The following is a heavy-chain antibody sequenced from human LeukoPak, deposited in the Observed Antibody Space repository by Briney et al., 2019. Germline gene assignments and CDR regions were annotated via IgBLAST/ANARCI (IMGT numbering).Heavy chain of an antibody. Sequence: GAPVKVSCKASGYTFTSYYMHWVRQAPGQGLEWMGIINPSGGSTSHAQKFQGRVTMTRDTSTSTVYMELSSLRSEDTAVYYCARGHDFWSGPFSWFDPWGQGTLVTVSS. CDR1: GYTFTSYY. CDR3: ARGHDFWSGPFSWFDP. CDR2: INPSGGST. J-gene: IGHJ5*02. V-gene: IGHV1-46*01. D-gene: IGHD3-3*01.